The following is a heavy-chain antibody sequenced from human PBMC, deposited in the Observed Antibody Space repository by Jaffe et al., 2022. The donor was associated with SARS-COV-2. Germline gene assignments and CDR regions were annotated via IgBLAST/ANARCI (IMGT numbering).Heavy chain of an antibody. J-gene: IGHJ6*02. Sequence: QLQLQESGPGLVKPSETLSLTCTVSGGSISSSSYYWGWIRQPPGKGLEWIGSIYYSGSTYYNPSLKSRVTISVDTSKNQFSLKLSSVTAADTAVYYCARNRGTVPLVDVWGQGTTVTVSS. CDR3: ARNRGTVPLVDV. V-gene: IGHV4-39*01. D-gene: IGHD3-10*01. CDR1: GGSISSSSYY. CDR2: IYYSGST.